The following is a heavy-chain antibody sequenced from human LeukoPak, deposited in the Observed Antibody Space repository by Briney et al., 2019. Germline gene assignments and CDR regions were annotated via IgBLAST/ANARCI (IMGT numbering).Heavy chain of an antibody. CDR2: IYSNGDT. CDR1: GYTVSINY. Sequence: GGSLRLSCAASGYTVSINYMSWVRQAPGKGLDWVSVIYSNGDTDYADSVKGRFTISRGNSKNTVYLQMHSLGAEDTAVYYCATIAPAGISTVYWGQGTLVTVSS. D-gene: IGHD6-13*01. J-gene: IGHJ4*02. V-gene: IGHV3-66*01. CDR3: ATIAPAGISTVY.